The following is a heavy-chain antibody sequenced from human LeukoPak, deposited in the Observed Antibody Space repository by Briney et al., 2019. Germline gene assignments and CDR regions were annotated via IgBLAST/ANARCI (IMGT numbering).Heavy chain of an antibody. CDR2: IIPILGIA. Sequence: GASVKVSCKASGGTFSSYAISWVRQAPGQGLEWMGRIIPILGIANYAQKFQGRVTITADKSTSTAYMELSSLRSEDTAVYYCARDSGGKGAPYYYYYYMDVWGKGTTVTVSS. J-gene: IGHJ6*03. V-gene: IGHV1-69*04. CDR1: GGTFSSYA. D-gene: IGHD3-10*01. CDR3: ARDSGGKGAPYYYYYYMDV.